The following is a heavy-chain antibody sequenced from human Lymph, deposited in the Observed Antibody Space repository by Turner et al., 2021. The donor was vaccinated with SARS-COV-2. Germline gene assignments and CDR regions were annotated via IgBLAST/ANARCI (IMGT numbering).Heavy chain of an antibody. V-gene: IGHV1-8*02. D-gene: IGHD1-26*01. Sequence: QVQLVQSGAEVKKPGASVTVSCKAPGYTFTSYDINWVRQATGQGLEWMGWMNPNSGNTGYAKKFQGRVTMTRNTSISTAYMELSSLRSEDTAVYYCARGRYSGGGMDVWGQGTTVTVSS. J-gene: IGHJ6*02. CDR3: ARGRYSGGGMDV. CDR1: GYTFTSYD. CDR2: MNPNSGNT.